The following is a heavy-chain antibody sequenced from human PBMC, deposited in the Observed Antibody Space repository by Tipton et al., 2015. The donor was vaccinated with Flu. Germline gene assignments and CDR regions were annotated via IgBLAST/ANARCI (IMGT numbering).Heavy chain of an antibody. J-gene: IGHJ5*02. CDR1: GYSFTSY. CDR3: ARACGSGGNRWFDP. D-gene: IGHD2-15*01. Sequence: QLVQSGAEVKKPGESLKISCKGSGYSFTSYWGWIRQPPGKGLEWIGKIYYNGHIYYNPSLKSRVTISVDTSKDQFSLNLSSVTAADTAVYYCARACGSGGNRWFDPWGQGALVTVSS. CDR2: IYYNGHI. V-gene: IGHV4-38-2*02.